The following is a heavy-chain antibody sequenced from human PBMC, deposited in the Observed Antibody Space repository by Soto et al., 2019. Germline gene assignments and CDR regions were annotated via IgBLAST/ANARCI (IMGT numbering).Heavy chain of an antibody. CDR2: ISYDGSNK. Sequence: GGSLRLSCAASGFTFSSYGMHWVRQAPGKGLEWVAVISYDGSNKYYADSVKGRFTISRDNSKNTLYVQMNSLRAEDTAVYYCAKDRRVVTPLGYMDVWGKGTTVTAP. V-gene: IGHV3-30*18. J-gene: IGHJ6*03. CDR3: AKDRRVVTPLGYMDV. D-gene: IGHD3-3*01. CDR1: GFTFSSYG.